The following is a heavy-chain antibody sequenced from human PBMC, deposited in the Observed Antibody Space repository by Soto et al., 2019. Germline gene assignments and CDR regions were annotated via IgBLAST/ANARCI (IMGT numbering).Heavy chain of an antibody. Sequence: EVQLVESGGGLVKPGGSLRLSCAASGFTFSSYSMNWVRQAPGKGLEWVSSISSSSSYIYYADSVKGRFTISRDNAKNSLYLQMNSLRAEDTAVYYCASLTTGLWGSGGVDYWGQGTLVTVSS. V-gene: IGHV3-21*01. J-gene: IGHJ4*02. D-gene: IGHD4-17*01. CDR3: ASLTTGLWGSGGVDY. CDR1: GFTFSSYS. CDR2: ISSSSSYI.